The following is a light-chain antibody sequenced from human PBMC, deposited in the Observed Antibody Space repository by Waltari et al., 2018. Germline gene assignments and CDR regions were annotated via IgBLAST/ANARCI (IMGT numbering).Light chain of an antibody. CDR1: TSNIGAGHD. CDR3: QSFDNMLSGGVV. V-gene: IGLV1-40*01. Sequence: QSVLTQPPSVSGTPGQRVTISCSGSTSNIGAGHDVHWYQHLPGTAPKLLIYGNNNRPSWVPDRFSGAKSGTSASLAITVLQADDEADYFCQSFDNMLSGGVVFGGGTKLAVL. J-gene: IGLJ2*01. CDR2: GNN.